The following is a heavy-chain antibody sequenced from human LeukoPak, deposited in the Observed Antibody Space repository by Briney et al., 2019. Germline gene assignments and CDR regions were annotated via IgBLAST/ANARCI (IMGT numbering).Heavy chain of an antibody. J-gene: IGHJ4*02. CDR3: ASTYYYDSSGYSFDY. V-gene: IGHV1-69*01. Sequence: ASVKVSCKASGGTFSSYGISWVRQAPGQGLEWMGGIIPIFGTANYAQKFQGRVTITADESTSTAYMELSSLRSEDTAVYYCASTYYYDSSGYSFDYWGQGTLVTVSS. CDR1: GGTFSSYG. D-gene: IGHD3-22*01. CDR2: IIPIFGTA.